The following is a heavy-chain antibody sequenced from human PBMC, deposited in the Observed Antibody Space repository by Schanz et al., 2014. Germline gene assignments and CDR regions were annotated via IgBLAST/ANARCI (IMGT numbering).Heavy chain of an antibody. Sequence: EVQLLESGGTVVQPGGSLRVSCAASGFVFRTFAMYWVRQAPGKGLEWVSAITGSGSKTYYADSVKGRFTTSRDNGKKSMYLQMNSLRAEDTAVYYCARLDSSSWYPRYWGQGTLVTVSS. CDR3: ARLDSSSWYPRY. CDR1: GFVFRTFA. J-gene: IGHJ4*02. CDR2: ITGSGSKT. V-gene: IGHV3-23*01. D-gene: IGHD6-13*01.